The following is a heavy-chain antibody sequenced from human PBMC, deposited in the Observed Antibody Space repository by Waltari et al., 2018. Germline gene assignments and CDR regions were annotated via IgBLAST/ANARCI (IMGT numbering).Heavy chain of an antibody. CDR3: ARAHGAAARLDFDY. J-gene: IGHJ4*02. CDR1: EFIFSNYA. CDR2: ISRGSSYV. V-gene: IGHV3-21*02. Sequence: EVQLVESGGGLVKPGGSLRLSCAASEFIFSNYARKWVRQAPGKGLEWVSSISRGSSYVYYADSVKGRFSISRDNAKNSLYLQMNSLRAEDTAVYYCARAHGAAARLDFDYWGQGTLVTVSS. D-gene: IGHD6-25*01.